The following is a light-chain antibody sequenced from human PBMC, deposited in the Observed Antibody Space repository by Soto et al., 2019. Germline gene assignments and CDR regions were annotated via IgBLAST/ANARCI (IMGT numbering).Light chain of an antibody. Sequence: EIVLTQSPGTLSLSPGERATLSCRASESVSTSYLAWYQQKPGQAPRLLIYGASGRATGIPDRFSVSAAGTVFTITISRLEPEYFAVYYCQHYGTSALFGPGTKVDIK. V-gene: IGKV3-20*01. CDR2: GAS. CDR3: QHYGTSAL. CDR1: ESVSTSY. J-gene: IGKJ3*01.